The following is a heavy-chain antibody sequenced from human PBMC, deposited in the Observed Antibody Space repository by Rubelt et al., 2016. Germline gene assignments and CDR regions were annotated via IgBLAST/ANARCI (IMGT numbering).Heavy chain of an antibody. CDR2: IDSDDDE. Sequence: TLTLTCTFSGFSLYARGMCVSWIRQPPGKALEWLARIDSDDDEYYSPTLKTRLTISKDASKKQMVLTMTSMDPVDTATYYCARTYSIAVPGINYGMDVWGQGTTVTVSS. CDR3: ARTYSIAVPGINYGMDV. J-gene: IGHJ6*02. CDR1: GFSLYARGMC. V-gene: IGHV2-70*11. D-gene: IGHD6-19*01.